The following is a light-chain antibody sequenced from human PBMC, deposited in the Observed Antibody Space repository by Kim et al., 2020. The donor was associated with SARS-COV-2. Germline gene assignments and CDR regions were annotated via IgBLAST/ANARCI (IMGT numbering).Light chain of an antibody. Sequence: DIQLTQSPSSLSASVGDRVTITCRASQDISTWLAWYQQKPEKPPKSLIYAASSLQSGVPSRFSGSGSGTDFTLTISSLQPEDFAIYYCQQYNHYPLTFGGGTKVDIK. J-gene: IGKJ4*01. V-gene: IGKV1D-16*01. CDR1: QDISTW. CDR3: QQYNHYPLT. CDR2: AAS.